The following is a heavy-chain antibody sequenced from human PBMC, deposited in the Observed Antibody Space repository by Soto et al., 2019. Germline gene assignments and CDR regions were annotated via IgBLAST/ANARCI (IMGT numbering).Heavy chain of an antibody. Sequence: GASVKVSCKASGGTFSSYAISWLRQAPGQGLEWMGGIIPIFGTANYAQKFQGRVTITADESTSTAYMELSSLRSEDTAVYYCARTPGSSAWDINDFWGQGTLVTVSS. CDR2: IIPIFGTA. CDR1: GGTFSSYA. D-gene: IGHD6-19*01. CDR3: ARTPGSSAWDINDF. V-gene: IGHV1-69*13. J-gene: IGHJ4*02.